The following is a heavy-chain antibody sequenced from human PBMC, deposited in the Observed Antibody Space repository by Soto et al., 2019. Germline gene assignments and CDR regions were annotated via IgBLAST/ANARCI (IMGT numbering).Heavy chain of an antibody. Sequence: SLKISCAASGFTFDDYAMHWVRQAPGKGLEWVSGISWNSGSIGYADSVKGRSTISRDNAKNSLYLQMNSLRAEDTALYYCAKGGYSSSSGFDYWGQGTLVTVSS. CDR1: GFTFDDYA. V-gene: IGHV3-9*01. J-gene: IGHJ4*02. CDR2: ISWNSGSI. D-gene: IGHD6-6*01. CDR3: AKGGYSSSSGFDY.